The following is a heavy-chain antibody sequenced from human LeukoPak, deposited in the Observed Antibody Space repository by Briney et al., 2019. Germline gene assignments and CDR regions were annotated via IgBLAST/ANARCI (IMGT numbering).Heavy chain of an antibody. CDR1: GGSVTSSYY. V-gene: IGHV4-61*03. CDR3: ARARGYYYDFDY. CDR2: VSISGT. D-gene: IGHD3-22*01. Sequence: SETLSLTCTVSGGSVTSSYYWSWIRQPPGKGLEWIGYVSISGTKYNPSLKSRVTISVDTPKNHFSLKLSSVTAADTAVYYCARARGYYYDFDYWGQGALLTVSS. J-gene: IGHJ4*02.